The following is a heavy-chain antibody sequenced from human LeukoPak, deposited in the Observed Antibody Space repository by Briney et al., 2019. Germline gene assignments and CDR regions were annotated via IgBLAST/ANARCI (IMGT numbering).Heavy chain of an antibody. V-gene: IGHV3-74*01. CDR3: TISGDFWSGTNWFDP. Sequence: GGSLRLSCAASGFRFSSNWIHWVRHAPGKGLVWASHINTDGSTTSYADSVKGRFTISRDNAKNTLYLQMNSLRAEDTAVYYCTISGDFWSGTNWFDPWGQGTLVTVSS. D-gene: IGHD3-3*01. J-gene: IGHJ5*02. CDR1: GFRFSSNW. CDR2: INTDGSTT.